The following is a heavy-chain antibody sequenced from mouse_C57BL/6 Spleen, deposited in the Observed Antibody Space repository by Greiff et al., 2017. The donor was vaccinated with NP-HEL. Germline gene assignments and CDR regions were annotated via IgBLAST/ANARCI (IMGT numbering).Heavy chain of an antibody. CDR3: TPYGYDGNYAMDY. CDR1: GFNIKDDY. Sequence: EVQLQQSGAELVRPGASVKLSCTASGFNIKDDYMHWVKQRPEQGLEWIGWIDPENGDTEYASKFQGKATITADTSSNTAYLQLSSLTSEDTAVYYCTPYGYDGNYAMDYWGQGTSVTVSS. CDR2: IDPENGDT. J-gene: IGHJ4*01. V-gene: IGHV14-4*01. D-gene: IGHD2-2*01.